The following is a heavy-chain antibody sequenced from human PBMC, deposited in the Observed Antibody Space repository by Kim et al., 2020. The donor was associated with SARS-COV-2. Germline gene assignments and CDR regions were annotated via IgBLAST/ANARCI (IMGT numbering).Heavy chain of an antibody. Sequence: GGSLRLSCAASGFTFSSYAMSWVRQAPGKGLEWVSAISGSGGSTYYADSVKGRFTISRDNSKNTLYLQMNSLRAEDTAVYYCAKDKRMGPEYSSSSTSLGYYYYGMDVWGQGTTVTVSS. J-gene: IGHJ6*02. CDR2: ISGSGGST. D-gene: IGHD6-6*01. CDR1: GFTFSSYA. CDR3: AKDKRMGPEYSSSSTSLGYYYYGMDV. V-gene: IGHV3-23*01.